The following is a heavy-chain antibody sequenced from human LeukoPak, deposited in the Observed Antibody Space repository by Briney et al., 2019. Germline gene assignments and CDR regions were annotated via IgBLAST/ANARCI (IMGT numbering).Heavy chain of an antibody. CDR2: MTSVTYI. V-gene: IGHV3-21*01. Sequence: PGGSLRLSCAASGFASSSYSMHWVRQAPGKGLEWVSSMTSVTYIYYAASVKGRFTISRDNAKNSLYLQMNNLRVEDTAVYYCASADYYGSGSHYTFRGLDYWGQGTLVTVSS. CDR1: GFASSSYS. J-gene: IGHJ4*02. D-gene: IGHD3-10*01. CDR3: ASADYYGSGSHYTFRGLDY.